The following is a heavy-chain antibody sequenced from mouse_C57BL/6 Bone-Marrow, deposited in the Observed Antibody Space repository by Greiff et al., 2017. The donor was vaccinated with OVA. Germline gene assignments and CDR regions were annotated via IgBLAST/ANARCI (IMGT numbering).Heavy chain of an antibody. D-gene: IGHD1-1*01. CDR3: ATNGYYYGSSLYAMDY. J-gene: IGHJ4*01. Sequence: EVKLQESGPELVKPGASVKIPCKASGYTFTDYNMDWVKQSHGKSLEWIGDINPNNGGTIYNQKFKGKATLTVDQSSSTAYMQLNSLTSEDSAVYYCATNGYYYGSSLYAMDYWGQGTSVTVSS. CDR1: GYTFTDYN. CDR2: INPNNGGT. V-gene: IGHV1-18*01.